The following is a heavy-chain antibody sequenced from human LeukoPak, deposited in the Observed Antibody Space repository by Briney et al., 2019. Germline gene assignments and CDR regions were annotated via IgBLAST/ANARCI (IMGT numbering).Heavy chain of an antibody. D-gene: IGHD3-9*01. J-gene: IGHJ6*02. CDR1: GGSIIGHW. CDR3: ARGGGPDYDILTGYYYYGMDV. V-gene: IGHV4-59*08. CDR2: IFYSGSN. Sequence: SETLSLTCTVSGGSIIGHWWSWIRQPPGKGLEWIGDIFYSGSNNYNPSLKSRLSISLDTSKNQFSLKLSSVTAADTAMYYCARGGGPDYDILTGYYYYGMDVWGQGTTVTVSS.